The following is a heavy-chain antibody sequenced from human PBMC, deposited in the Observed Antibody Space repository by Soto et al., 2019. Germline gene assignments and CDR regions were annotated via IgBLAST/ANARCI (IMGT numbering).Heavy chain of an antibody. J-gene: IGHJ6*02. CDR3: ARSAVVPAAIPGGYYYYGMDV. Sequence: GESLKISCKGSGYSFAGYWIGWVRQMPGKGLEWMGIIYPGDSDTRYSPSFQGQVTISADKSISTAYLQWSSLKASDTAMYYCARSAVVPAAIPGGYYYYGMDVWGQGTTVTVS. D-gene: IGHD2-2*02. V-gene: IGHV5-51*01. CDR2: IYPGDSDT. CDR1: GYSFAGYW.